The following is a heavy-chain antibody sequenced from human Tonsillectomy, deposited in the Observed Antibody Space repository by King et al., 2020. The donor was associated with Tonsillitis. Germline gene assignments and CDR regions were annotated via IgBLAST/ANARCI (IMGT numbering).Heavy chain of an antibody. CDR2: IKSKIDGETT. Sequence: VQLVESGGGLVKPGGSLRLSCAASGFTFTYAWMSWVRQAPGKGLEWVGRIKSKIDGETTDYAAPVKGRFTFSRDDSKNTLYLQMNSLKTEDTAVYYCTTDCSSARCYGWARFDTWGQGSLVTVSS. CDR3: TTDCSSARCYGWARFDT. J-gene: IGHJ5*02. D-gene: IGHD2-2*01. V-gene: IGHV3-15*01. CDR1: GFTFTYAW.